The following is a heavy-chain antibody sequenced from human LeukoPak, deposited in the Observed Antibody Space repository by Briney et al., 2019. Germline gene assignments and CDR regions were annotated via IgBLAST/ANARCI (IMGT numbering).Heavy chain of an antibody. CDR3: AREYYDSSGYYLENYFDY. V-gene: IGHV4-30-2*01. Sequence: TSETLSLTCAVSGGSISSGGYSWSWIRQPPGKGLEWIGYIYHSGSTYYNPSLKSRVTISVDRSKNQFSLKLSSVTAADTAVYYCAREYYDSSGYYLENYFDYWGQGTLVTVSS. J-gene: IGHJ4*02. D-gene: IGHD3-22*01. CDR1: GGSISSGGYS. CDR2: IYHSGST.